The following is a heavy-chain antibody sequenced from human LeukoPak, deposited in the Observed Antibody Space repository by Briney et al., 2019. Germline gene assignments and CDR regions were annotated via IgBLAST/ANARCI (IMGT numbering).Heavy chain of an antibody. Sequence: SGTLSLTCTVSGGSISNYYWSWIRQPPGEALEWIGYIYYTGTTKYNPSLKSRATISLDTSKNQFSLKLTSVTAADTALFFCARGYDIDVWGQGTTVTVSS. CDR2: IYYTGTT. V-gene: IGHV4-59*01. CDR3: ARGYDIDV. CDR1: GGSISNYY. J-gene: IGHJ6*02.